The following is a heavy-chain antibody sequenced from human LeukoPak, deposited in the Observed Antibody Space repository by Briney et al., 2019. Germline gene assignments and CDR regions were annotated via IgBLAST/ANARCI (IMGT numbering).Heavy chain of an antibody. D-gene: IGHD2-2*02. V-gene: IGHV4-4*07. CDR2: IYTSGST. CDR1: GGSISSYY. J-gene: IGHJ6*03. CDR3: ARGPHCSSTSCYTRYYYYYYMDV. Sequence: PSETLSLTCTVSGGSISSYYWSRIRQPAGKGLEWIGRIYTSGSTNYNPSLKSRVTISVETSKNQFSLKLSSVTAADTAVYYCARGPHCSSTSCYTRYYYYYYMDVWGKGTTVTVSS.